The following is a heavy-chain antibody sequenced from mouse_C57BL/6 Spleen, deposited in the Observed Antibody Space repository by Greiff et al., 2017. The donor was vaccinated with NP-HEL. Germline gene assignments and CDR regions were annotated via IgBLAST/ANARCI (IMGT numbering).Heavy chain of an antibody. CDR3: ARLPYAY. D-gene: IGHD5-5*01. V-gene: IGHV1-50*01. CDR1: GYTFTSYW. J-gene: IGHJ3*01. Sequence: QVQLQQPGAELVKPGASVKLSCKASGYTFTSYWMPWVKQRPGQGLEWIGEIDPSDSYTNYNQKFKGKATLTVDTSSSTAYMQLSSLTSEDSAVYYCARLPYAYWGQGTLVTVSA. CDR2: IDPSDSYT.